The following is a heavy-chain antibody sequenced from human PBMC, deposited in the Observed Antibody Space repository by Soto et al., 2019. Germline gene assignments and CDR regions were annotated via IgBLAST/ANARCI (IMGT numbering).Heavy chain of an antibody. J-gene: IGHJ6*02. D-gene: IGHD2-15*01. CDR3: AAAYCSGGSCYDYYYGMDV. CDR2: IVVGSGNT. Sequence: ASVKVSCNASGFTFTSSAVQWARQARGQRLEWIGWIVVGSGNTNYAQKFQERVTITRDMSTSTAYMELSSLRSEDTAVYYCAAAYCSGGSCYDYYYGMDVWGQGTTVTVSS. CDR1: GFTFTSSA. V-gene: IGHV1-58*01.